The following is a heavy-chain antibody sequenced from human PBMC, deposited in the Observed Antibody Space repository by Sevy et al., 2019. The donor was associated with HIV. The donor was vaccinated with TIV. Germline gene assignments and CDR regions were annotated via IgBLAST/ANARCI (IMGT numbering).Heavy chain of an antibody. CDR2: INPDSGGS. CDR1: GYSFSDYY. D-gene: IGHD3-10*01. CDR3: ARQGLDDASYLGDY. V-gene: IGHV1-2*02. Sequence: ASVKVSCQTSGYSFSDYYLNWIRQAPGQGLEWLGWINPDSGGSKAAEKFLGRLTMTSDTSISTVFMELTGLTSDETALYYRARQGLDDASYLGDYWGQGTQVIVSS. J-gene: IGHJ4*02.